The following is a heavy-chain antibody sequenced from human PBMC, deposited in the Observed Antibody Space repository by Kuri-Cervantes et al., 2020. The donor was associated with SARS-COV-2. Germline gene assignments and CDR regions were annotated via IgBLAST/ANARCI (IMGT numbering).Heavy chain of an antibody. V-gene: IGHV4-34*01. CDR3: AREVSSEQLVAFDY. J-gene: IGHJ4*02. CDR1: GGSFSGYY. CDR2: INHSGNT. D-gene: IGHD6-6*01. Sequence: GSLRLSCAVYGGSFSGYYWSWIRQPPGKGLEWIGEINHSGNTNYNPSLKSRVTISVDTSKNQFSLKLSSVTAADTAVYYCAREVSSEQLVAFDYWGQGTLVTVSS.